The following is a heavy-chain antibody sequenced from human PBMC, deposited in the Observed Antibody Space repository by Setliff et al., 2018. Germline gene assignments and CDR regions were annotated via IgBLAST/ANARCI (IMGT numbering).Heavy chain of an antibody. CDR3: ARGSSSGYYFDY. V-gene: IGHV1-2*06. Sequence: ASVKVSCKASGYTFTGYYMYWVRQAPGQGLEWMGRINPSSGATIYAQKFQGRVTMTTDTSTSTAYMELRSLRSDDTAVYYCARGSSSGYYFDYWGQGTLVTVS. J-gene: IGHJ4*02. CDR2: INPSSGAT. D-gene: IGHD6-6*01. CDR1: GYTFTGYY.